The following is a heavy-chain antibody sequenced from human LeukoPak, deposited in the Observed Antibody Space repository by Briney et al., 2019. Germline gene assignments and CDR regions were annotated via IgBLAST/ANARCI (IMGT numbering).Heavy chain of an antibody. J-gene: IGHJ4*02. V-gene: IGHV3-7*01. CDR2: IYKHGNGK. D-gene: IGHD1-26*01. Sequence: GGSLRLSCVASGFTFSISWVTWVRQAPGKGLEWLANIYKHGNGKYYVDSVKGRFAISRDYATNAVFLQMNSLRAEDTSVYYCARDAGWGYYDLWGQGTPVTVSS. CDR1: GFTFSISW. CDR3: ARDAGWGYYDL.